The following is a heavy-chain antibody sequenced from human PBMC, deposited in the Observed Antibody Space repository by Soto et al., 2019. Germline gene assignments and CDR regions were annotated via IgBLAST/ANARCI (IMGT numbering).Heavy chain of an antibody. J-gene: IGHJ4*02. CDR1: GFTVSSNY. CDR3: ARGRLDS. Sequence: EVQLVEYGGGLVQPGGSLRLSCAASGFTVSSNYMSWVRQGPGKGLEWVSVIYSGGSTYYADSVKGRFTISRHNSKNTLNLQMISPRAEDASVYYCARGRLDSWGQRTQVTIYS. CDR2: IYSGGST. V-gene: IGHV3-53*04.